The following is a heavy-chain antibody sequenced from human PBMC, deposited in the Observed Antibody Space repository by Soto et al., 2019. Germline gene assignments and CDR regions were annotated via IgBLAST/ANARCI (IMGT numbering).Heavy chain of an antibody. J-gene: IGHJ4*02. D-gene: IGHD2-15*01. Sequence: ASGPTLVNPTETLTLTCTFSGFSLSTSGVGVGWIRQPPGKALEWLALIYWDDDKRYSPSLKSRLTFIKDTSKNQVVLTMTNMDPVDTATYYCARYCSGGSCSAMYYFDSWGQGTLVTVSS. V-gene: IGHV2-5*02. CDR1: GFSLSTSGVG. CDR3: ARYCSGGSCSAMYYFDS. CDR2: IYWDDDK.